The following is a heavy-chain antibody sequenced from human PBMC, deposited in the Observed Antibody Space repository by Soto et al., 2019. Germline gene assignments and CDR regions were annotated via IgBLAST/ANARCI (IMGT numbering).Heavy chain of an antibody. D-gene: IGHD3-22*01. V-gene: IGHV4-39*01. CDR1: GGSISSRSYY. J-gene: IGHJ4*02. Sequence: SETLSLTCTVSGGSISSRSYYWGWIRQPPGKGLEWIGSIYYSGSTYYNPSLKSRVTISVDTSKNQFSLKLSSVTAADTAVYYCARQRYYDSSGYYSDYWGQGTLVTVYS. CDR2: IYYSGST. CDR3: ARQRYYDSSGYYSDY.